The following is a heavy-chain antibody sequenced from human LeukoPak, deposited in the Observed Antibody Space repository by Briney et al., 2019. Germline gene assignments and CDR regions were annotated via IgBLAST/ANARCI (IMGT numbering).Heavy chain of an antibody. D-gene: IGHD3-22*01. CDR3: AKSSYYDSSGYYREYYFDH. CDR2: ISGGGGST. CDR1: GFTFSSYG. V-gene: IGHV3-23*01. J-gene: IGHJ4*02. Sequence: GGSLRPSCAASGFTFSSYGMTWVHQAPGKGLEWVSSISGGGGSTNYADSVKGRFTISRDNSKNTLYLQMNSLRAEDTAVYYCAKSSYYDSSGYYREYYFDHWGQGTLVTVSS.